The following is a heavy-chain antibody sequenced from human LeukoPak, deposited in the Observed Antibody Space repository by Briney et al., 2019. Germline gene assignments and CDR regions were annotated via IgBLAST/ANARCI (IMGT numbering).Heavy chain of an antibody. CDR1: GFTFSSYA. J-gene: IGHJ4*02. Sequence: GRSLRLSCAASGFTFSSYAMHWVRQAPGKGLEWVAVISYDGSNKYYADSVKGRFTISRDNSKNTLYLQMNSLRAEDTAVYYCATALAARLFDYWGQGTLVTVSS. D-gene: IGHD6-6*01. CDR3: ATALAARLFDY. V-gene: IGHV3-30-3*01. CDR2: ISYDGSNK.